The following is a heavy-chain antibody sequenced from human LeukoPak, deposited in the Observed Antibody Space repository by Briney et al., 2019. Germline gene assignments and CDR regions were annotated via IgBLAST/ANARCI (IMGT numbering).Heavy chain of an antibody. J-gene: IGHJ6*02. Sequence: GSLRLSCAASGFTFSSYAMSWVRQAPGKGLEWVGRIRTKIEGETRDYPAPVKGRFTISRDDSKTTLYLQMNGLKTEDSAVYYCTTERNWELLRPYGLDIWGQGTTVTVSS. D-gene: IGHD7-27*01. CDR2: IRTKIEGETR. CDR3: TTERNWELLRPYGLDI. CDR1: GFTFSSYA. V-gene: IGHV3-15*01.